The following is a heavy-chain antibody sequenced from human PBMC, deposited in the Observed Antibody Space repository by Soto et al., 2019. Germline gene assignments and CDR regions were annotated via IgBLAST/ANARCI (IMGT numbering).Heavy chain of an antibody. J-gene: IGHJ4*02. CDR3: ARGPGGPYGPGDY. V-gene: IGHV1-3*01. CDR1: GYTFTSYS. D-gene: IGHD2-15*01. CDR2: INAGNGNT. Sequence: QVQLVQSGAEVKKPGASVKVSCKASGYTFTSYSMHWVRQAPGQRLEWMGWINAGNGNTKYSQKFQGRVTITRDTSESTAYMEMSSLRSEDTAVYYCARGPGGPYGPGDYWGQGTMVTVSS.